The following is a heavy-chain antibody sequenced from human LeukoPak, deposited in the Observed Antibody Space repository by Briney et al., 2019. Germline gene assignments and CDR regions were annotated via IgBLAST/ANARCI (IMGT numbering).Heavy chain of an antibody. CDR3: ANGDSSSWSLFVFAY. V-gene: IGHV4-39*01. J-gene: IGHJ4*02. CDR1: GGSISSSRYY. Sequence: SETLSLTCTVSGGSISSSRYYWGWIRQPPGKGLEWIGSIYYSGSTYYNPSLKSRVTISVNTSKNQFSLKLSSVTAAHTAVYYCANGDSSSWSLFVFAYWGQGTLVPVSS. D-gene: IGHD6-13*01. CDR2: IYYSGST.